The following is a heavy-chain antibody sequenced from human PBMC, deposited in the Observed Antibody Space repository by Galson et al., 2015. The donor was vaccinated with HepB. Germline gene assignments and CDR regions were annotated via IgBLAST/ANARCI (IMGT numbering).Heavy chain of an antibody. D-gene: IGHD2-2*01. V-gene: IGHV3-23*01. CDR2: IVGGGGST. J-gene: IGHJ4*02. CDR3: AKGYCGSASCYYFDY. CDR1: GFTFSNSD. Sequence: SLRLSCAASGFTFSNSDMSWVRQAPGKGLEWVSAIVGGGGSTYYTDSVKGRFTISRDNSKNTLYLQMNSLRAEDTAVYYCAKGYCGSASCYYFDYWGQGALVTVSS.